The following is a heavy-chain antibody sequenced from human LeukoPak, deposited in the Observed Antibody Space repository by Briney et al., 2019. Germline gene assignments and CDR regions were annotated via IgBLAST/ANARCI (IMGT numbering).Heavy chain of an antibody. CDR3: TRLTRGSDY. Sequence: GGSLKLSRAASGFTFSGSAMHWVRQASGKGLEWVGRIRSKANSYATAYAASVKGRFTISRDDSKNTAYLQMNSLKTEDTAVYYCTRLTRGSDYWGQGTLVTVSS. V-gene: IGHV3-73*01. J-gene: IGHJ4*02. CDR2: IRSKANSYAT. D-gene: IGHD3-3*01. CDR1: GFTFSGSA.